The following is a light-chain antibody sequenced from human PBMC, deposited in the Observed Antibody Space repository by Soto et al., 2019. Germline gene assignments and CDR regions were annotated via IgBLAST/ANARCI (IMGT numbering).Light chain of an antibody. CDR1: QSLVYSDGNTY. J-gene: IGKJ1*01. V-gene: IGKV2-30*01. Sequence: DVVMTQSPLSLPVTLGQPASISCRSSQSLVYSDGNTYLNWCQQRPGQSPRRLIYKVSNRDSGGPDRFSGSGSGTDFTLKISRVEAEDVGGYYCMQGTHWPPLTFGQGTKVEIK. CDR3: MQGTHWPPLT. CDR2: KVS.